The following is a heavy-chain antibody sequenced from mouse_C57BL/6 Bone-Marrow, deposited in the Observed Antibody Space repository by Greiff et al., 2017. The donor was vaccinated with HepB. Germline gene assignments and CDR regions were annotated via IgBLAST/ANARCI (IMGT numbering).Heavy chain of an antibody. D-gene: IGHD2-4*01. Sequence: QVHVKQSGPGLVQPSQSLSITCTVSGFSLTSYGVHWVRQSPGKGLEWLGVIWSGGSTDYNAAFISRLSISKDNSKSQVFFKMNSLQADDTAIYYCASYDYGAYWGQGTLVTVSA. CDR3: ASYDYGAY. CDR2: IWSGGST. V-gene: IGHV2-2*01. J-gene: IGHJ3*01. CDR1: GFSLTSYG.